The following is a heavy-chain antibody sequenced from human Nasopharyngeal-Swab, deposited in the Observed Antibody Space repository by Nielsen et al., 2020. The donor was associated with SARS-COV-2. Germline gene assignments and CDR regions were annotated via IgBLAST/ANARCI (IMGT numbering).Heavy chain of an antibody. CDR2: ISSSGSTI. V-gene: IGHV3-48*03. CDR1: GFTFSSYE. Sequence: GGSLRLSCAASGFTFSSYEMNWVRQAPGKGLEWVSYISSSGSTIYYADSVKGRFTISRDNAKNSLYLQMNSLRAEDTAVYYCAVSSWQDFDPWGQGTLVTVSS. D-gene: IGHD6-13*01. CDR3: AVSSWQDFDP. J-gene: IGHJ5*02.